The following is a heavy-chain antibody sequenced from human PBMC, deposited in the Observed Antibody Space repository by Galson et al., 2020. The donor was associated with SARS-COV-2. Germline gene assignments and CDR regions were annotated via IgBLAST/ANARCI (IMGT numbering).Heavy chain of an antibody. CDR3: ARRPYYDSSGYYSDAFDI. J-gene: IGHJ3*02. D-gene: IGHD3-22*01. CDR1: GGSISSSSYY. V-gene: IGHV4-39*01. CDR2: IYYSGST. Sequence: SETLSLTCTVSGGSISSSSYYWGWIRQPPGKGLEWIGSIYYSGSTYYNPSLKSRVTISVDTSKNQFSLKLSSVTAADTAVYYCARRPYYDSSGYYSDAFDIWGQGTMVTVSS.